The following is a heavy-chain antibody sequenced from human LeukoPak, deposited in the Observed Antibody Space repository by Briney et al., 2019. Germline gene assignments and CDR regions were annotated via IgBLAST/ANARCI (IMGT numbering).Heavy chain of an antibody. V-gene: IGHV3-66*01. Sequence: GGSLRLSCAASGFTVSSNYMSWVRQAPGKGLEWVSVIYSGGSTYYADSVKGRFTIPRDNSKNTLYLQMNSLRAEDTAVYYCARDGSGSGRYYYYGMDVWGQGTTVTVSS. D-gene: IGHD3-10*01. J-gene: IGHJ6*02. CDR1: GFTVSSNY. CDR3: ARDGSGSGRYYYYGMDV. CDR2: IYSGGST.